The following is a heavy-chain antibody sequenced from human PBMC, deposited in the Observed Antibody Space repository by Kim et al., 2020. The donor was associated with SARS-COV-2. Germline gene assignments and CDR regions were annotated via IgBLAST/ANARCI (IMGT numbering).Heavy chain of an antibody. J-gene: IGHJ4*02. V-gene: IGHV4-34*01. CDR1: GGSFSGYY. CDR3: ARGPFIVVSL. D-gene: IGHD2-15*01. CDR2: INHSGST. Sequence: SETLSLTCAVYGGSFSGYYWSWIRQPPGKGLEWIGEINHSGSTNYNPSLKSRVTISVDTSKNQFSLKLSSVTAADTAVYYCARGPFIVVSLWGQGTLVTVSS.